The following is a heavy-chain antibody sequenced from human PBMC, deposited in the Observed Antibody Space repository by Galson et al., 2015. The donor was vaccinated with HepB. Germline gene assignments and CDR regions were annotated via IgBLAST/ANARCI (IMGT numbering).Heavy chain of an antibody. D-gene: IGHD6-19*01. J-gene: IGHJ6*03. Sequence: CAISGDSVSSNSAAWNWIRQSPSRGLEWLGRTYYRSKWYNDYAVSVKSRITINPDTSKNQFSLQLNSVTPEDTAVYHCARDGIAVAGGYYYYYMDVWGKGTTVTVSS. CDR1: GDSVSSNSAA. CDR3: ARDGIAVAGGYYYYYMDV. V-gene: IGHV6-1*01. CDR2: TYYRSKWYN.